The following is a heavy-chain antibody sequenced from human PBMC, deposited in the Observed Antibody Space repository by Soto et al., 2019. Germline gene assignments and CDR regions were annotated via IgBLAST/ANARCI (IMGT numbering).Heavy chain of an antibody. D-gene: IGHD1-1*01. CDR3: ARDLTISSTDGPLDP. CDR2: IHYTGST. J-gene: IGHJ5*02. V-gene: IGHV4-59*01. Sequence: KTSETLSLTCTVSGGSMSRYYWTWIRQPPGKGLEWIGNIHYTGSTNYNPSLKSRVTILLGTSTSQFSLKVSSVTAADTAVYYCARDLTISSTDGPLDPWGHGXLVTVYS. CDR1: GGSMSRYY.